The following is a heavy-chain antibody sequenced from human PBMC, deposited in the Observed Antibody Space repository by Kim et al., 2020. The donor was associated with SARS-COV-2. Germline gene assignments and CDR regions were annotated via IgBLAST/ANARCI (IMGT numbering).Heavy chain of an antibody. V-gene: IGHV3-74*01. CDR2: ISGDGSST. CDR3: ASCPTYSGTGNYYGIDA. J-gene: IGHJ6*02. CDR1: GFTFSSYS. D-gene: IGHD6-13*01. Sequence: GGSLRLSCAASGFTFSSYSMHWVRQAPGKGLVWVSRISGDGSSTSYADSVKGRFTISRDNAKNTLYLQMNSLRAEDTAVYYCASCPTYSGTGNYYGIDAWGPGTTVTVS.